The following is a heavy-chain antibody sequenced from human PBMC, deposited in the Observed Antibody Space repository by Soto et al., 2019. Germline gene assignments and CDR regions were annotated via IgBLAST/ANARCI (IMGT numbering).Heavy chain of an antibody. D-gene: IGHD1-26*01. CDR2: ISGSGGST. V-gene: IGHV3-23*01. J-gene: IGHJ4*02. Sequence: PGGSLRLCCAASGFTFSSYAMSWVRQAPGKGLEWVSAISGSGGSTYYADSVKGRFTISRDNSKNTLYLQMNSLRAEDMAVYYCAKDYGSYYGSVWVYWGQGTLVTVSS. CDR3: AKDYGSYYGSVWVY. CDR1: GFTFSSYA.